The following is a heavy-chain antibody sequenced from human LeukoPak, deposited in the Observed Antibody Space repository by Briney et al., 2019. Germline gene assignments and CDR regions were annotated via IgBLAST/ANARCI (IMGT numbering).Heavy chain of an antibody. CDR1: GYTFTTYW. CDR2: IYPSDSDI. J-gene: IGHJ4*02. Sequence: GESLKISCKGSGYTFTTYWIGWVRQMPGKGLECMGIIYPSDSDIRISPSFQGQVTISVDKSINTAYLQWSSLKASDTAIYYCARRAVVIGVGYFDYWGQGTLVTVSS. V-gene: IGHV5-51*01. D-gene: IGHD4-23*01. CDR3: ARRAVVIGVGYFDY.